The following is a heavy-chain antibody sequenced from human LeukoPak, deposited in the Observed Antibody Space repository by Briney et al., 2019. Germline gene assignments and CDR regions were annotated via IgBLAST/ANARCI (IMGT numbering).Heavy chain of an antibody. Sequence: ASVKVSCKASGYTFTGYYMHWVRQAPGQGLEWMGWINPNSGGTNYAQKFQGRVTMTRDTSISTAYMELSRLRSDDTAVYYCARVGRREQLEKNWFDPWGQGTLVTVSS. CDR1: GYTFTGYY. V-gene: IGHV1-2*02. CDR2: INPNSGGT. D-gene: IGHD6-6*01. J-gene: IGHJ5*02. CDR3: ARVGRREQLEKNWFDP.